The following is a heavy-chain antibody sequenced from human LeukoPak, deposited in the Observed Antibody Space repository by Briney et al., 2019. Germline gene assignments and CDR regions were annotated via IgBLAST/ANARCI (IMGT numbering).Heavy chain of an antibody. J-gene: IGHJ4*02. V-gene: IGHV3-23*01. Sequence: GGSLRLSCAASGFTFSSYAMSWVRQAPGKGLEWVSAISGSGGSKYYADSVKGRFTISRDNSKNTLYLQMNSLRAEDTAVYDCAKDLEVRGYRGPDSGSFDYWGQGTLVTVSS. CDR3: AKDLEVRGYRGPDSGSFDY. CDR2: ISGSGGSK. D-gene: IGHD5-12*01. CDR1: GFTFSSYA.